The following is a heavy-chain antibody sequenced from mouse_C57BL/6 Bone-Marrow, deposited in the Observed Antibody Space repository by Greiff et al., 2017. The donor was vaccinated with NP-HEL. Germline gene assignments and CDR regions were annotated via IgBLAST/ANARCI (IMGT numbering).Heavy chain of an antibody. J-gene: IGHJ2*01. Sequence: QVQLQQPGAELAKPGASVKMSCKASGYTFTSYWITWVKQRPGQGLEWMGDIYPGSGSSNYNEQFKSKATLTVETSSSTAYVQLSSLTSEDTAVYYCASKPYFDDWGKGTTLTVSS. V-gene: IGHV1-55*01. CDR3: ASKPYFDD. CDR1: GYTFTSYW. CDR2: IYPGSGSS.